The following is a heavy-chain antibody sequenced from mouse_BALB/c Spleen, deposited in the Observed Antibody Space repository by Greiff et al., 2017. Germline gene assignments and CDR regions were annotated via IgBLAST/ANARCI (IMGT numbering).Heavy chain of an antibody. J-gene: IGHJ4*01. CDR3: TRKVYEGYAMDH. D-gene: IGHD2-14*01. V-gene: IGHV1-55*01. CDR1: GYTFTSYW. CDR2: IYPGSGST. Sequence: VQLQQSGAELVKPGASVKLSCKASGYTFTSYWMHSVKQRPGQGLEWIGNIYPGSGSTNYDEKFKSKATLTVDTSSSTAYMQLSSLTSEDSAVYYCTRKVYEGYAMDHWGQGTSVTVSS.